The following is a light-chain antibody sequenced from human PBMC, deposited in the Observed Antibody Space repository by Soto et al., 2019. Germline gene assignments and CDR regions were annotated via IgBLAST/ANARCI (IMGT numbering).Light chain of an antibody. J-gene: IGKJ2*01. CDR2: GTS. CDR3: WQYDSAPPYT. CDR1: QSVSSSN. V-gene: IGKV3-20*01. Sequence: EIVLTQSPVTLSLSPGERATLSCRASQSVSSSNVAWYQQKTGQAPQLLIYGTSSKATGIPARFSGSGSATDVSLTISSRQHAEFSVYYCWQYDSAPPYTFGQGTKLEIK.